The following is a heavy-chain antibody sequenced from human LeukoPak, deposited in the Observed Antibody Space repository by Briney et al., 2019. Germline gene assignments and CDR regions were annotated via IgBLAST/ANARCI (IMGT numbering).Heavy chain of an antibody. CDR1: GFTFSSYW. CDR3: ARPGGSGSYYTAPIDY. J-gene: IGHJ4*02. V-gene: IGHV3-74*01. D-gene: IGHD3-10*01. Sequence: GGSLRLSCAASGFTFSSYWMHWVRQAPGKGLVWVSRINSDGSSTSYADSVKGRFTISRDNAKNSLYLQMNSLRAEDTAVYYCARPGGSGSYYTAPIDYWGQGTLVTVSS. CDR2: INSDGSST.